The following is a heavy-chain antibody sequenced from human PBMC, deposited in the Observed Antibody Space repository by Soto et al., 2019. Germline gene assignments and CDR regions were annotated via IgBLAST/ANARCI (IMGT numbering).Heavy chain of an antibody. Sequence: QVQLVESGGGVVQPGRSLRLSCAASGFPFSSYGMHWVRQAPGKGLEWVAVISYDGSNKYYADSVKGRFTISRDNSKNTLYLQRNSLRAEDTAVYYCAKIAVAAGEYWGQGTLVTVSS. J-gene: IGHJ4*02. CDR2: ISYDGSNK. V-gene: IGHV3-30*18. D-gene: IGHD6-19*01. CDR3: AKIAVAAGEY. CDR1: GFPFSSYG.